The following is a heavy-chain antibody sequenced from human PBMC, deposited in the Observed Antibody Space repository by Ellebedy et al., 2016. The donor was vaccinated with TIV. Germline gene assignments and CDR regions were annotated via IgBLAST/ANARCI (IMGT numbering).Heavy chain of an antibody. CDR1: GFSFGSFW. D-gene: IGHD3-10*01. V-gene: IGHV3-7*01. J-gene: IGHJ4*02. Sequence: PGGSLRLSCAASGFSFGSFWLSWVRQAPGKGLEWVANIREDGNAKFSADSVKGRFTISSDNAKNSVYLHMNNLRVEDTAVYYCARDGFGGFLDSWGPGTLIIVPS. CDR3: ARDGFGGFLDS. CDR2: IREDGNAK.